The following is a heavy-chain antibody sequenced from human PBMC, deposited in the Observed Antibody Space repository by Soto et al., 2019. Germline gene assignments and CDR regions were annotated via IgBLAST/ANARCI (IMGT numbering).Heavy chain of an antibody. Sequence: QVQLVQSGAEVKKPGSSVNVSCKASGGTFSSYAISWVRQAPGQGLEWMGGIIPIFGTANYAQKFQGRVTITADESTSTAYMELSSLRSEDTAVYYGARYYYDSSGYPPKGMDVWGQGTTVTVSS. CDR3: ARYYYDSSGYPPKGMDV. J-gene: IGHJ6*02. CDR1: GGTFSSYA. D-gene: IGHD3-22*01. CDR2: IIPIFGTA. V-gene: IGHV1-69*01.